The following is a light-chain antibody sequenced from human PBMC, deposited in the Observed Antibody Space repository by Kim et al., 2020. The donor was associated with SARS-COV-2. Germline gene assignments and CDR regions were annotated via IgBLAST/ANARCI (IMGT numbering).Light chain of an antibody. Sequence: APGKTARIPCGENNIGSKSVHWYQQKSGQAPVLVIFYDSDRPSGIPERFSGSNSGNTATLTISRVEAGDEADYYCQVWDSSSDHVVFGGGTQLTVL. V-gene: IGLV3-21*04. CDR3: QVWDSSSDHVV. CDR1: NIGSKS. CDR2: YDS. J-gene: IGLJ2*01.